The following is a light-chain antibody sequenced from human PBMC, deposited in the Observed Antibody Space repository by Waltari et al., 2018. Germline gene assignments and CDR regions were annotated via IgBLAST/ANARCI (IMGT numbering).Light chain of an antibody. CDR2: WAS. Sequence: DIEMTQSPDSLGVSLGERATITCKSSQSLFYSPKNKNYLAWYQQKRGQPPRLLISWASTRESGVPDRFSGSGSGTYFTLTISSLQAEDVAVYHCHQYYTTPRTFGQGTKLEIK. CDR1: QSLFYSPKNKNY. J-gene: IGKJ2*01. CDR3: HQYYTTPRT. V-gene: IGKV4-1*01.